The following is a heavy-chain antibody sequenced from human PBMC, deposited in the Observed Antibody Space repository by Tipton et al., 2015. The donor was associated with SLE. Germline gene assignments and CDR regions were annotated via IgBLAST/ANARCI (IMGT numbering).Heavy chain of an antibody. Sequence: GSLRLSCAASGFTFISYWMHWVRQAPGKGLVWVSRINSDGSSTSYADSVKGRFTISRDNAKNTLYLQMNSLRAEDTAVYYCARAPQDLWFDPWGQGALVNVSS. J-gene: IGHJ5*02. V-gene: IGHV3-74*01. CDR2: INSDGSST. CDR1: GFTFISYW. CDR3: ARAPQDLWFDP.